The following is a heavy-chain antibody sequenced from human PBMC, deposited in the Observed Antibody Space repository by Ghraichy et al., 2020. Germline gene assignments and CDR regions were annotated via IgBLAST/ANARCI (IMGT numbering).Heavy chain of an antibody. V-gene: IGHV4-34*01. CDR3: ARYTSSSYDDAFDV. Sequence: LRLSCAVYGGSFSGYYWSWIRQPPGKGLEWIGEINNSGSTNYNPSLKSRVTISVDTSKNQISLKLSSVTAADTAVYYCARYTSSSYDDAFDVWGQGTMVTVSS. CDR2: INNSGST. CDR1: GGSFSGYY. J-gene: IGHJ3*01. D-gene: IGHD6-13*01.